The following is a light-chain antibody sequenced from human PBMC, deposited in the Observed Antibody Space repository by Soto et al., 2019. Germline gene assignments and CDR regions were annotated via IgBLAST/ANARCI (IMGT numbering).Light chain of an antibody. J-gene: IGKJ4*01. CDR3: QQRCNWPPVT. V-gene: IGKV3-11*01. CDR2: DAS. Sequence: EIVLTQSPATLSLSPGERATLSCLASQSVSGCLAWYQQKPGQAPRLLIFDASNRATGIPARFSGSGSGTDFTLTISSLEPEDFAIYYCQQRCNWPPVTFGGGTKVDIK. CDR1: QSVSGC.